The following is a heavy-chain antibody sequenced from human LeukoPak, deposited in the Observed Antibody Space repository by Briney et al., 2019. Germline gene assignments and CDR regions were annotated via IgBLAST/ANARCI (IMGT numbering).Heavy chain of an antibody. Sequence: GGSLRLSCAASGFSFSTYYVNWVRQAPGKGLEWVSCISSSSTYIYYSDSVRGGFAISRDNAKNSLYLQMNSLRAEDTAVYYCVRENHGSFDYWGQGSLVTVSS. D-gene: IGHD1-14*01. J-gene: IGHJ4*02. CDR3: VRENHGSFDY. V-gene: IGHV3-21*01. CDR2: ISSSSTYI. CDR1: GFSFSTYY.